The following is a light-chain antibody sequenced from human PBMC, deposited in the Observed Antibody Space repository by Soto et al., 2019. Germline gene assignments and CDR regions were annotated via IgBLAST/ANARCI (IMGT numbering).Light chain of an antibody. V-gene: IGKV3-20*01. Sequence: EIVLTQSPGTLSLSPGDRATLSCRASQSVSSNLAWYQQKPGQAPRLLIYGASSRATGIPDRFSGSGSGTDFTLTISRLEPEDFAVYSCQQYGSSPTFGQGTKVDIK. CDR1: QSVSSN. J-gene: IGKJ1*01. CDR3: QQYGSSPT. CDR2: GAS.